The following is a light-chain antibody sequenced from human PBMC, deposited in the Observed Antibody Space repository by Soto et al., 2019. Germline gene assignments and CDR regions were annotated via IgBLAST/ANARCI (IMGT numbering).Light chain of an antibody. Sequence: TQPRSVCGAPGQSVNISCTGTSSDVGGYNYVSWYQQHPGKAPKLMIYDVSKRPSGVPDRFSGSKPGNTASLTISGLQAEDEADYYCCSYAGSYTYVFGTGTKVTVL. J-gene: IGLJ1*01. CDR1: SSDVGGYNY. V-gene: IGLV2-11*01. CDR3: CSYAGSYTYV. CDR2: DVS.